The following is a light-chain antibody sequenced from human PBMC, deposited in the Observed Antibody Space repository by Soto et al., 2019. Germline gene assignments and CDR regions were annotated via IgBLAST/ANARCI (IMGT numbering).Light chain of an antibody. CDR2: EGT. V-gene: IGLV2-23*01. CDR3: CSYATSGTHVV. J-gene: IGLJ2*01. CDR1: SSDVIINL. Sequence: QSGLTQPASVSGSPGQSIAISCTGSSSDVIINLFSWYQQHQGKAPKIMIYEGTERPSWVSNRFSGSKSGNTASLTISGLQAEDEADYYCCSYATSGTHVVFGGGTKVTVL.